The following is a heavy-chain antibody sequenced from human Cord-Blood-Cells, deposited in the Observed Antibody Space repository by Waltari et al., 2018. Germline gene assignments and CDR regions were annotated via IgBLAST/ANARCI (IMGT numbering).Heavy chain of an antibody. J-gene: IGHJ5*02. V-gene: IGHV4-34*01. CDR3: AREAVAGTGNWFDP. Sequence: QVQLQQWGAGLLKPSETLSLTCAVYGGSFSGYYWRWIRQPPGKGLEWIGEINHSGSTNYSPSLKSRVTISVDTSKNQFSLKLSAGTAADTAVYYCAREAVAGTGNWFDPWGQGTMVTVSS. D-gene: IGHD6-19*01. CDR2: INHSGST. CDR1: GGSFSGYY.